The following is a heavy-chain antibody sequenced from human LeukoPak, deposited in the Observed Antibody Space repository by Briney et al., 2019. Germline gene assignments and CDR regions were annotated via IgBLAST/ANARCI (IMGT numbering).Heavy chain of an antibody. CDR1: GVSISSYY. V-gene: IGHV4-59*01. CDR3: ARDCSGGSCYPISGMDV. Sequence: SETLSLTCTVSGVSISSYYWSWIRQPPGKGLEWIWYIYYSGSTNYNPSLKSRVTISVDTSKNQFSLKLSSVTAADTAVYYCARDCSGGSCYPISGMDVWGQGTTVTVSS. D-gene: IGHD2-15*01. J-gene: IGHJ6*02. CDR2: IYYSGST.